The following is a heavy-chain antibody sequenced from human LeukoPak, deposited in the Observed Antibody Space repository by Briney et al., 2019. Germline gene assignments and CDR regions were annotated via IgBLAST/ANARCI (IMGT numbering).Heavy chain of an antibody. J-gene: IGHJ4*02. D-gene: IGHD6-19*01. CDR1: GFTFSDYY. CDR2: ISSSGSTI. CDR3: ARDSGWYHYFDY. Sequence: AGGSLRLSCVASGFTFSDYYMSWIRQAPGKGLEWVSYISSSGSTIYYADSVKGRFTISRDNAKNSLYLQMNSLRAEDTAVYYCARDSGWYHYFDYWGQGTLVTVSS. V-gene: IGHV3-11*04.